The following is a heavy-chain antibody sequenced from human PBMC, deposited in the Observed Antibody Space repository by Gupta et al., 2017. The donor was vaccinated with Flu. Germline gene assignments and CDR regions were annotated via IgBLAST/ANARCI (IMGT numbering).Heavy chain of an antibody. Sequence: QVQLVQSGAEVKKSGASVKVSCKASEYTFTAYYIHWVRQAPGQGLEWMGRINPHSGTTNYEQKFQGRVTVTMDTSISTAYMDLSRLRSDDTAVYYCAREKHCSTSSCYRWFDPWGQGTLVTVS. V-gene: IGHV1-2*06. D-gene: IGHD2-2*02. CDR3: AREKHCSTSSCYRWFDP. J-gene: IGHJ5*02. CDR2: INPHSGTT. CDR1: EYTFTAYY.